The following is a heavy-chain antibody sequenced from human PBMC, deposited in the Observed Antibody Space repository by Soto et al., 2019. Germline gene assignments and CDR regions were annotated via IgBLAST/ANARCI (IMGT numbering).Heavy chain of an antibody. V-gene: IGHV1-69*02. CDR1: GGTFSSYT. CDR3: AREQLRFLEWLLI. J-gene: IGHJ4*02. D-gene: IGHD3-3*01. CDR2: IIPILGLA. Sequence: QVQLVQSGAEVKKPGSSVKVSCKASGGTFSSYTISWVRQAPGQGLEWMGRIIPILGLANYAQKFQGRVTITADKSTSTAYMELSSLRSEDTAVYYCAREQLRFLEWLLIWGQGTLVTVSS.